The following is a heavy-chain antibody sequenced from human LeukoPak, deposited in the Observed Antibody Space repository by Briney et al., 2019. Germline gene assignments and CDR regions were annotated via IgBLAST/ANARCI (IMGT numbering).Heavy chain of an antibody. D-gene: IGHD6-6*01. J-gene: IGHJ4*02. CDR3: ARARSSFDY. CDR2: IYYSGST. Sequence: SSETLSHTCTVSGGSISSSSYYWGWIRQPPGKGLEWIGSIYYSGSTYYNPSLKSRVTISVDTSKNQFSLKLSSVTAADTAVYYCARARSSFDYWGQGTLVTVSS. V-gene: IGHV4-39*01. CDR1: GGSISSSSYY.